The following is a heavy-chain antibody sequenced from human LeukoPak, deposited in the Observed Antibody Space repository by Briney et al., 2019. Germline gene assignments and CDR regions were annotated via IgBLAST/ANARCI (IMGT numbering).Heavy chain of an antibody. CDR2: ISHSGTT. D-gene: IGHD4-11*01. Sequence: PSETLSFTCSVSGYSFSSNYFWGWIRQPPGKGLEWIATISHSGTTYYNPSLKSRVTISIDTSKNQFSLRLSSVTAADTAVYYCARINTVKATFDYWGQGTLVTVSS. J-gene: IGHJ4*02. CDR3: ARINTVKATFDY. V-gene: IGHV4-38-2*01. CDR1: GYSFSSNYF.